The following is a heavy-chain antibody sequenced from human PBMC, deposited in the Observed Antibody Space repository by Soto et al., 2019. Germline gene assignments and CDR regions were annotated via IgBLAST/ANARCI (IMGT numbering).Heavy chain of an antibody. D-gene: IGHD3-3*01. CDR3: AADSRYYDFWSGLYYYYGMDV. V-gene: IGHV1-58*01. J-gene: IGHJ6*02. CDR2: IVVGSGNT. CDR1: GFTFTSSA. Sequence: QMQLVQSGPEVKKPGTSVKVSCKASGFTFTSSAVQWVRQARGQRLEWIGWIVVGSGNTNYAQKFQERVTITRDMSTSTAYMELSSLRSEDTAVYYCAADSRYYDFWSGLYYYYGMDVWGQGTTVTVSS.